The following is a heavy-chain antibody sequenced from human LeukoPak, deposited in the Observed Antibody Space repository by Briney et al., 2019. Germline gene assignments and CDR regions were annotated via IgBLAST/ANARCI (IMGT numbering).Heavy chain of an antibody. CDR2: IYSDNT. CDR1: GFTVSSNS. Sequence: GGSLRLSCTVSGFTVSSNSMSWVRQAPGKGLEWVSFIYSDNTHYSDSVKGRFTISRDNSKNTLYLQMNSLRADDTAVYYCTKEGLPSGSSWSAWFDPWGQGTLVTVSS. CDR3: TKEGLPSGSSWSAWFDP. J-gene: IGHJ5*02. V-gene: IGHV3-66*03. D-gene: IGHD3-10*01.